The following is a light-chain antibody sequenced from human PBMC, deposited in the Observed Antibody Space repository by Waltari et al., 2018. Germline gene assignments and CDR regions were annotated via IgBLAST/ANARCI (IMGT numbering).Light chain of an antibody. CDR1: QDISDY. J-gene: IGKJ4*01. CDR2: DAS. V-gene: IGKV1-33*01. Sequence: DIQMTQSPSSLSASVGDRVPITCQASQDISDYLHWFQQKPGEAPNLLIYDASNLESGVPSRFSGSGSGTHFTLTITNLQPEDCATYYCQQYDNLPLTFGGGTKVQI. CDR3: QQYDNLPLT.